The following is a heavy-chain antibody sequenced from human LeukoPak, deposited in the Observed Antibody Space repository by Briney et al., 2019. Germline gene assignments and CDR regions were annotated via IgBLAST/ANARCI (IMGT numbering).Heavy chain of an antibody. CDR3: ARYLDYGGNSRVFQH. J-gene: IGHJ1*01. V-gene: IGHV4-34*01. Sequence: NTSETLSLTCTVSGGSISSYYWSWIRQPPGKGLEWIGEINHGGSTNYNPSLKSRVTISVDTSKNQFSLKLSSVTAADTAVYYCARYLDYGGNSRVFQHWGQGTLVTVSS. CDR1: GGSISSYY. CDR2: INHGGST. D-gene: IGHD4-23*01.